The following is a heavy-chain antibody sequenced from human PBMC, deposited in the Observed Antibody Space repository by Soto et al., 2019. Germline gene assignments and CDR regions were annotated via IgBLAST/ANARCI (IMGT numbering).Heavy chain of an antibody. CDR2: ISSSSSTI. D-gene: IGHD4-17*01. CDR1: GFTFSSYN. CDR3: ARDRDYGLNWFDP. J-gene: IGHJ5*02. Sequence: GESLRLSCAASGFTFSSYNMNWVRQAPGKGLEWVSYISSSSSTIYYADSVKGRFTISRDNAKNSLYLQMNSLRAEDTAVYYCARDRDYGLNWFDPWGQGTLVTVSS. V-gene: IGHV3-48*01.